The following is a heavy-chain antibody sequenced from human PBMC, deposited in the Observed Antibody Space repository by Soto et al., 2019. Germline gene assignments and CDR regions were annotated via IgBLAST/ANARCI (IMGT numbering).Heavy chain of an antibody. CDR1: GFTFSRFS. CDR2: ISYDGSNT. J-gene: IGHJ6*02. V-gene: IGHV3-30-3*01. CDR3: ARDHGMFLSYYYYGMDV. D-gene: IGHD3-10*02. Sequence: QVQLVESGGGVVQPGRSLTLSCAASGFTFSRFSMHWVRQAPGKGLAWGALISYDGSNTHYAESVKGRFNISRDDSKNTVFLQMNNLRGEDSAVYYCARDHGMFLSYYYYGMDVWGQGTTVSVSS.